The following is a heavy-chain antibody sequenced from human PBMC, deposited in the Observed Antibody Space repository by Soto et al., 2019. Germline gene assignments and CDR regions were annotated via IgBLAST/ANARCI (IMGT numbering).Heavy chain of an antibody. J-gene: IGHJ4*02. V-gene: IGHV3-74*01. CDR3: TRRGCSTTGCYFN. Sequence: GGSLRLSCAASGFPFSSYWMHWVRQAPGKGLEWVSRINGDGSSINYADSVKGRFTISRDNAKNTLYLQMNSLRVGDAAVYYCTRRGCSTTGCYFNWGRGTLVTVSS. D-gene: IGHD2-2*01. CDR1: GFPFSSYW. CDR2: INGDGSSI.